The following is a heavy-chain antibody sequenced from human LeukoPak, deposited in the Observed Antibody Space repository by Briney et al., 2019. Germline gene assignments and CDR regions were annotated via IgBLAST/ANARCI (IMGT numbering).Heavy chain of an antibody. CDR3: ARAPSPWAAGTFDY. CDR2: IYYSGST. CDR1: GGSISSYY. V-gene: IGHV4-59*01. J-gene: IGHJ4*02. Sequence: SETLSLTCTVSGGSISSYYWSWIRQPPGKGLEWIGYIYYSGSTNCNPSLKSRVTISVDTSKNQFSLKLSSVTAADTAVYYCARAPSPWAAGTFDYWGQGTLVTVSS. D-gene: IGHD6-13*01.